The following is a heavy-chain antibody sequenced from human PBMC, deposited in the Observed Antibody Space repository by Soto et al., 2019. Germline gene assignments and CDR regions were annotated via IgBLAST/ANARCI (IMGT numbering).Heavy chain of an antibody. V-gene: IGHV3-30-3*01. Sequence: PGGSLRLSCAASGITFTSHAMYWVRQAPGKGLEWVALISYEGDNAYYADSVEGRFTISRDNSKSTLFLHMSNLRAEDTAMYYCTIVRVADSALDHWGQGTLVTVSS. J-gene: IGHJ4*02. CDR2: ISYEGDNA. CDR3: TIVRVADSALDH. D-gene: IGHD3-10*02. CDR1: GITFTSHA.